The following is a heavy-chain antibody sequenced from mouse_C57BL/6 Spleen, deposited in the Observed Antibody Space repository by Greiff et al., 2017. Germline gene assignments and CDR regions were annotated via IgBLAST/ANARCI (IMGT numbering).Heavy chain of an antibody. Sequence: QVHVKQPGTELVKPGASVKLSCKASGYTFTSYWMHWVKQRPGQGLEWIGNINPSNGGTNYNEKFKSKATLTVDKSSSTAYMQLSSLTSEDSAVYYCARYGNYDYYAMDYWGQGASVTVSS. V-gene: IGHV1-53*01. CDR2: INPSNGGT. CDR3: ARYGNYDYYAMDY. CDR1: GYTFTSYW. J-gene: IGHJ4*01. D-gene: IGHD2-1*01.